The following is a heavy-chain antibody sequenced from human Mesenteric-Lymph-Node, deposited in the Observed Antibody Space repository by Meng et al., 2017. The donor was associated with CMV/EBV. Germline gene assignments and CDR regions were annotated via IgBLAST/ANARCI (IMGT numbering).Heavy chain of an antibody. Sequence: SVKVSCKASGGTFSSYAISWVRQAPGQGLEWMGGIIPIFGTANYAQKFQGRVTITTDESTSTAYMELSSLRSEDTAVYYCARLAPRVIPAWGQGTLVTVSS. D-gene: IGHD2/OR15-2a*01. CDR1: GGTFSSYA. V-gene: IGHV1-69*05. J-gene: IGHJ5*02. CDR2: IIPIFGTA. CDR3: ARLAPRVIPA.